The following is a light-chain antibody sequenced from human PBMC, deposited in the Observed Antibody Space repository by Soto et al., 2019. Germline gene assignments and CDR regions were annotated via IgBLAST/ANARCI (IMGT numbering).Light chain of an antibody. J-gene: IGLJ2*01. V-gene: IGLV2-18*02. CDR2: EVS. CDR1: NSDIGTYNR. CDR3: SSYTTSNPLL. Sequence: QSVLTQPPSVSGSPGQSVTISCTGTNSDIGTYNRVSWYHQTPGTAPKTMIYEVSHRPSGVPDRFSGSKSGNTASLTISGLQAEDEGDYYCSSYTTSNPLLFGGGTKLTVL.